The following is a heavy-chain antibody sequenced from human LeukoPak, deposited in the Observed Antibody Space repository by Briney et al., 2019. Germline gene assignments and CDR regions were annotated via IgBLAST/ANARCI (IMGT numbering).Heavy chain of an antibody. Sequence: GGSLRLSCAASGFTFSSYGMHWVRQAPGKGLEWVAFIRYDGSNKYYADSVKGRFTISRDNSKNTLHLQMNSLRAEDTAVYYCTIIMDFWSGSHFDYWGQGTLVTVSS. CDR2: IRYDGSNK. CDR1: GFTFSSYG. J-gene: IGHJ4*02. V-gene: IGHV3-30*02. D-gene: IGHD3-3*01. CDR3: TIIMDFWSGSHFDY.